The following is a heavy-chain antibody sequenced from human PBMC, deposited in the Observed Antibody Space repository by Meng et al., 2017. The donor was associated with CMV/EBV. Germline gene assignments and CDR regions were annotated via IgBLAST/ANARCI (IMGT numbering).Heavy chain of an antibody. CDR1: GFTFSSYA. J-gene: IGHJ4*02. CDR3: AKDSGSYPFDY. CDR2: IYSGGSST. D-gene: IGHD1-26*01. Sequence: GGSLRLSCAASGFTFSSYAMSWVRQAPGKGLEWVSVIYSGGSSTYYADSVKGRFTISRDKSKNTLYLQMNSLRAEDTAVYYCAKDSGSYPFDYWGQGTLVTVSS. V-gene: IGHV3-23*03.